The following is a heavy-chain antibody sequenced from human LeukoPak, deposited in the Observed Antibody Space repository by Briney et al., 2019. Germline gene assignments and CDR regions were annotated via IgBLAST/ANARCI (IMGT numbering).Heavy chain of an antibody. J-gene: IGHJ3*02. D-gene: IGHD7-27*01. CDR3: AKTGDPDALDI. V-gene: IGHV4-39*01. CDR2: IYYSGST. CDR1: GGSISSSSYY. Sequence: PSETLSLTCTVSGGSISSSSYYWGWIRQPPGKGLEWIGSIYYSGSTYYNPSLKSRVTISVDTSKNQFSLKLSSVTAADTAVYYCAKTGDPDALDIWGQGTMVTVSS.